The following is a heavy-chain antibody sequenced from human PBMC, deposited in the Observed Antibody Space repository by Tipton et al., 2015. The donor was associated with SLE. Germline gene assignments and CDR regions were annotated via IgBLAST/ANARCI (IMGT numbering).Heavy chain of an antibody. CDR1: GGSFSGYY. CDR2: IYYSGST. D-gene: IGHD6-19*01. J-gene: IGHJ2*01. CDR3: ARARASGWYVFDL. V-gene: IGHV4-34*01. Sequence: LRLSCAVYGGSFSGYYWSWIRQPPGKGLEWIGSIYYSGSTYYNPSLKSRVTISVDTSKNQFSLKLSSVTAADTAVYYCARARASGWYVFDLWGRGTLVTVSS.